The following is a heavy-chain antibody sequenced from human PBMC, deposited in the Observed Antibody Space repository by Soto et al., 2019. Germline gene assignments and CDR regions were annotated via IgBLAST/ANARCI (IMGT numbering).Heavy chain of an antibody. V-gene: IGHV1-69*13. CDR3: AIGQCLAAGHYYYYRMDV. CDR2: IIPIFGTA. D-gene: IGHD6-19*01. Sequence: SVKVSCKASGGTFSSYAISWVRQAPGQGLEWMGGIIPIFGTANYAQKFQGRVTITADESTSTADMELSSLRSEDTAVYYCAIGQCLAAGHYYYYRMDVWGQGTTVTVSS. CDR1: GGTFSSYA. J-gene: IGHJ6*02.